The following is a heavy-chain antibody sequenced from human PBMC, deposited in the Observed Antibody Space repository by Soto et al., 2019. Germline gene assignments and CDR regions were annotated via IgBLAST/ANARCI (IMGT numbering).Heavy chain of an antibody. CDR2: FSGSGGST. CDR1: GFTFSSYA. J-gene: IGHJ4*02. D-gene: IGHD2-8*01. CDR3: AKIMVYAMYYFDY. Sequence: GGSLRLSCAASGFTFSSYAMSWVRQAPGKGLEWVSAFSGSGGSTYYGDSVKGRFTISRDNSKNTLYLQMNSLRAEETAVYYCAKIMVYAMYYFDYWGQGTLVTVSS. V-gene: IGHV3-23*01.